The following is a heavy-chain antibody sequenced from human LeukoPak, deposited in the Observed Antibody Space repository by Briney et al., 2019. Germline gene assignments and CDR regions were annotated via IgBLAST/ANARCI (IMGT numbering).Heavy chain of an antibody. D-gene: IGHD2/OR15-2a*01. Sequence: GGSLRLSCAASGFNIGPYAMYWVRQGPGRGLEWVSVIKADGSGTFYSDSVRGRFTTSRDNSKNSLYLQMSSLASDDTALYYCATWAFYHNLDVWGQGTTVAVSS. CDR3: ATWAFYHNLDV. V-gene: IGHV3-43*02. CDR2: IKADGSGT. CDR1: GFNIGPYA. J-gene: IGHJ6*02.